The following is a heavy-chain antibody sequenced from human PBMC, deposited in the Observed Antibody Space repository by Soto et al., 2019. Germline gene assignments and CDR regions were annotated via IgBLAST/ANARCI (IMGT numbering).Heavy chain of an antibody. J-gene: IGHJ4*02. D-gene: IGHD1-26*01. V-gene: IGHV4-61*01. CDR3: ARGGGSYYIAY. CDR2: VYPSGTT. CDR1: GGSVSSGSYS. Sequence: QVQLQESGPGLVKPSETLSLTCSVSGGSVSSGSYSWSWMRQPPGKGLEWIGYVYPSGTTNYNPSLKXRITXSXYTSKSQFSLKLSSVTAADTAVYYCARGGGSYYIAYWGQGTLVTVSS.